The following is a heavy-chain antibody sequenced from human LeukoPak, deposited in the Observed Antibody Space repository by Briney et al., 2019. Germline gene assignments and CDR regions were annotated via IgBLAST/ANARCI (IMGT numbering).Heavy chain of an antibody. J-gene: IGHJ6*03. CDR1: GFTFSSYG. CDR2: ISGSGGST. CDR3: AKGPYCSGGSCSRLYYYYMDV. D-gene: IGHD2-15*01. V-gene: IGHV3-23*01. Sequence: PGGTLRLSCAASGFTFSSYGMSWVRQAPGKGLEWVSAISGSGGSTYYADSVRGRFTISRDNSKNTLYLQMNSLRAEDTAVYYCAKGPYCSGGSCSRLYYYYMDVWGKGTTVTISS.